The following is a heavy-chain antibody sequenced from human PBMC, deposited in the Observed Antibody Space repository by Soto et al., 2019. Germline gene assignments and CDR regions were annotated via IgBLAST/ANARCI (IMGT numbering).Heavy chain of an antibody. J-gene: IGHJ3*02. D-gene: IGHD2-15*01. CDR1: GFTFSSYS. CDR3: ARDVGYCSGGSCYALYAFDI. CDR2: ISSSSSYI. Sequence: EVQLVESGGGLVKPGGSLRLSCATSGFTFSSYSMNWVRQAPGKGLAWVSSISSSSSYIYYGDSVRGRFTISRDNAKNSLSLQMNSLSAEDTAVYYCARDVGYCSGGSCYALYAFDIWGQGTMGTVSS. V-gene: IGHV3-21*01.